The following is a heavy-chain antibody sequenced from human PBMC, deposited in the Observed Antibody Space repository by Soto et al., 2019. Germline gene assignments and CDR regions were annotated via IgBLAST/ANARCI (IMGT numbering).Heavy chain of an antibody. D-gene: IGHD1-26*01. J-gene: IGHJ5*02. CDR3: AIIDSRWERHWFDT. CDR1: GYTFSSYD. CDR2: MNPNSGNT. V-gene: IGHV1-8*01. Sequence: QVQLVQSGAEVKKPGASVKVSCKASGYTFSSYDINWVRQATGQGLEWMGWMNPNSGNTGYAQKIQGRVTMTRNTSIRTAYMELSSLRSEDTAVYYCAIIDSRWERHWFDTWGQGTLVTVSS.